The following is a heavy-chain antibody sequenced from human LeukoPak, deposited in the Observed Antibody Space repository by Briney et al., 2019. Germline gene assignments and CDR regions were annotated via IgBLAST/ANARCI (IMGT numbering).Heavy chain of an antibody. CDR3: VSFYESY. CDR2: INSDGSWT. D-gene: IGHD2/OR15-2a*01. Sequence: GGSLRLSCAASGNYWMHWVRQAPGKGLVWVSHINSDGSWTSYADSVKGRFTISKDNAKNTVYLQMNSLRAEDTAVYYCVSFYESYWGRGTLVTVSS. V-gene: IGHV3-74*01. J-gene: IGHJ4*02. CDR1: GNYW.